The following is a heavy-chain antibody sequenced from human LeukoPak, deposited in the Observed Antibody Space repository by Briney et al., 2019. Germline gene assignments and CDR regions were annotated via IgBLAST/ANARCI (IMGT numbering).Heavy chain of an antibody. J-gene: IGHJ4*02. V-gene: IGHV3-48*01. D-gene: IGHD4-23*01. CDR1: RFTFSSYS. Sequence: SGGSLRLSCAASRFTFSSYSMNWVRQAPGKGLEWVSYISSSSTTIYYADSVKGRFTISRDNAKNSLYLQMNSLRAEDTAVYYCARVSTNGGQDYWGQGTLVTVSS. CDR3: ARVSTNGGQDY. CDR2: ISSSSTTI.